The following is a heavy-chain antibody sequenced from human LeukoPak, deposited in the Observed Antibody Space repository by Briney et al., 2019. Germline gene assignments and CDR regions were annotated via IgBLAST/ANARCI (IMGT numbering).Heavy chain of an antibody. CDR1: GGSFSGYY. D-gene: IGHD3-10*01. Sequence: SETLSLTCAVYGGSFSGYYWSWIRQPPGKGLEWIGEINHSGSTNCNPSLKSRVTISVDTSKNQFSLKLSSVTAADTAVYYCASVLLWFGKGYMDVWGKGTTVTVSS. CDR3: ASVLLWFGKGYMDV. V-gene: IGHV4-34*01. CDR2: INHSGST. J-gene: IGHJ6*03.